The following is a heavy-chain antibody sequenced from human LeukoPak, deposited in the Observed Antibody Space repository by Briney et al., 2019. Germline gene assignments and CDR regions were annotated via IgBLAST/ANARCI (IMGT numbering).Heavy chain of an antibody. CDR1: GGSISSYY. Sequence: SETLSLTCTVSGGSISSYYWSWIRQPPGKGLEWIGYIYYSGSTNYNLSLKSRVTISVDTSKNQFSLKLSSVTAADTAVYYCARGKKTYDILTGSDYQYYYYMDVWGTGTTVTVSS. CDR2: IYYSGST. CDR3: ARGKKTYDILTGSDYQYYYYMDV. J-gene: IGHJ6*03. V-gene: IGHV4-59*01. D-gene: IGHD3-9*01.